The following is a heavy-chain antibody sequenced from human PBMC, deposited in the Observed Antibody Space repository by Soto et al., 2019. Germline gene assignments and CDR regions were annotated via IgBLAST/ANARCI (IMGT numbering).Heavy chain of an antibody. CDR2: IVPIFGKP. D-gene: IGHD3-22*01. CDR3: ARGKDGSDYYFDS. CDR1: GDTFSDYT. J-gene: IGHJ4*02. Sequence: ASVKVSCKASGDTFSDYTISWVRQAPGQGLEWMGGIVPIFGKPTYTQKFQGRVAITADESTTTAYMELSSLRSEDTAVYYCARGKDGSDYYFDSWGQGTLVTVSS. V-gene: IGHV1-69*13.